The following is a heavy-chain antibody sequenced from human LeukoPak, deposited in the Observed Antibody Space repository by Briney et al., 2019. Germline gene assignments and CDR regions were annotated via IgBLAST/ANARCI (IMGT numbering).Heavy chain of an antibody. CDR3: ARHDGSGTYYGAIDAFDI. J-gene: IGHJ3*02. CDR2: IYYTGST. D-gene: IGHD1-26*01. V-gene: IGHV4-59*08. CDR1: GGSISSFY. Sequence: SETLSLTCTVCGGSISSFYWSWIRQPPGKGLEWIGYIYYTGSTNYNPSLKSRVTISVDTSKNQSSLKLSSVTAADTAVYYCARHDGSGTYYGAIDAFDIWGQGTMVTVSS.